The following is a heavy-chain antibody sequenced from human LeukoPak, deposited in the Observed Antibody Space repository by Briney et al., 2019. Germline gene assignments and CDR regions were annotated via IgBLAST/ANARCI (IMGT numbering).Heavy chain of an antibody. J-gene: IGHJ6*03. CDR2: IKQDGSEK. CDR1: GFTFSSYW. Sequence: GGSLRLSCAASGFTFSSYWMSWVRQAPGKGLEWVANIKQDGSEKYYVDSVKGRFTISRDNAKNSLYLQMNSLRAEDTAVYYCARESVVPAATSHYYYMDVWGKGTTVTVSS. V-gene: IGHV3-7*01. D-gene: IGHD2-2*01. CDR3: ARESVVPAATSHYYYMDV.